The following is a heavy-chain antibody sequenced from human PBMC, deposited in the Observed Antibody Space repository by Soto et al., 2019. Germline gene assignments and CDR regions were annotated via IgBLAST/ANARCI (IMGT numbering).Heavy chain of an antibody. D-gene: IGHD2-21*02. V-gene: IGHV1-58*01. J-gene: IGHJ4*02. Sequence: ASVKVSCKASGFTFTSSAVQWVRQARGQRLAWIGWIVVGSGNTNYAQKIQERVTITRDMSTSTAYMELSSLKSEDTAVYYCAEDRTYCGGDCYVDWGQGTLVTVSS. CDR2: IVVGSGNT. CDR1: GFTFTSSA. CDR3: AEDRTYCGGDCYVD.